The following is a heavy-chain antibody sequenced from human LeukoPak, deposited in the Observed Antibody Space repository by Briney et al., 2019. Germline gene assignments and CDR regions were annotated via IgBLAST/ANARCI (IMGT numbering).Heavy chain of an antibody. CDR2: IDPSDSYT. D-gene: IGHD6-13*01. CDR3: ARWVAAAGKIDY. V-gene: IGHV5-10-1*01. J-gene: IGHJ4*02. CDR1: GYSFTNYW. Sequence: GESLKISCKGSGYSFTNYWISWVRQMPGKGLEWMGRIDPSDSYTNYSPSFQGHVTISAHKSISAAYLQWSSLRASDTAMYYCARWVAAAGKIDYWGQGTLVTVSS.